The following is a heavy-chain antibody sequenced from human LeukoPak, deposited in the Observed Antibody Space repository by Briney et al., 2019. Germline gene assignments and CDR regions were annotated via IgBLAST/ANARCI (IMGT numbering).Heavy chain of an antibody. Sequence: ASVKVSCKASGYTFTDNDINWVRQAPGQRLEWMGWMRPTSGDTEYAQKFQGKVTMTRSTPISTASMELSSLTSEDTAVYYCARGRVGFDFWGQGTLVTVSS. J-gene: IGHJ4*02. CDR3: ARGRVGFDF. CDR2: MRPTSGDT. CDR1: GYTFTDND. D-gene: IGHD1-26*01. V-gene: IGHV1-8*01.